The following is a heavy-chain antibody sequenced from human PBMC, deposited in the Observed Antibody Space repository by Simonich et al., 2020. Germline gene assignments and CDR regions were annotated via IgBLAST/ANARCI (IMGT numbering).Heavy chain of an antibody. V-gene: IGHV3-21*01. CDR2: ISSSSSYI. J-gene: IGHJ6*02. CDR3: ARWIAVPGTGAYGMDV. D-gene: IGHD6-19*01. CDR1: GFTFSSYS. Sequence: EVQLVESGGGLVKPGGSLRLSCAASGFTFSSYSMNWVRQAPGKGLEWVSSISSSSSYIYYADSVKGRFTISRDNAKNSLYLQMNSLRAEDTAVYYCARWIAVPGTGAYGMDVWGQGTTVTVSS.